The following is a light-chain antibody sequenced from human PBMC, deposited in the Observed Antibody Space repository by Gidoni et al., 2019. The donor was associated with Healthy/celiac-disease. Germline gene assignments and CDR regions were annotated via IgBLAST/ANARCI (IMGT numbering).Light chain of an antibody. V-gene: IGLV3-21*02. CDR2: DDG. Sequence: SYVLTQPPPVSMPPGPTARITCGGNNIESKSVHVYLQKPGQAPVLVVYDDGDRPSDIPERFPAANTGNKATLTISRVEAGDQADYSCQGWESSSDHPGGVFGGGAKLTVL. J-gene: IGLJ2*01. CDR1: NIESKS. CDR3: QGWESSSDHPGGV.